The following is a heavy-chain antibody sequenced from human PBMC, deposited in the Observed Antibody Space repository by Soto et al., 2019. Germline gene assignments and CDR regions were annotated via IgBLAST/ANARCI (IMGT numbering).Heavy chain of an antibody. CDR3: AKDYSTSIVMVGGDYDYFGLDF. V-gene: IGHV3-9*01. CDR2: VRWNSDTI. D-gene: IGHD3-10*01. Sequence: GGLLRLSCAASGFTFDVHAMHWDRQAPGKGLEWVSGVRWNSDTIGHVDSVKGRLSISRDNAKNALYLQMNSMRPDNTPLYFAAKDYSTSIVMVGGDYDYFGLDFWGQGTPVTVSS. CDR1: GFTFDVHA. J-gene: IGHJ6*02.